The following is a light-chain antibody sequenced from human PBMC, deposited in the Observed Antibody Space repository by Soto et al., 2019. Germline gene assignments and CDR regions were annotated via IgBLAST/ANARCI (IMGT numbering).Light chain of an antibody. CDR3: AAWDDALNVYYV. V-gene: IGLV1-44*01. CDR2: NNY. J-gene: IGLJ1*01. CDR1: SSNIGSYT. Sequence: VRKHLVSASRAHVQSGSITCYGSSSNIGSYTVNWYQQLPGTAPKLLIYNNYQRPSGVPDRFSGSKAGTSASLAISGLQSEDEADYFCAAWDDALNVYYVFGTGTKVTVL.